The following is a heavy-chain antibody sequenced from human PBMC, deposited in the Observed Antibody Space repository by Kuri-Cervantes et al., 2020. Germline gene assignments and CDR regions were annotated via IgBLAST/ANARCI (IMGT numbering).Heavy chain of an antibody. CDR1: GFTFSSYA. Sequence: GESLKISCAASGFTFSSYAMHWVRQAPGKGLEWVAVISYDGSNKYYADSVKGRFTISRDNSKNTLYLQMNSLRDEDTAVYYCARRGGFDWLLNYYYYGMDVWGQGTTVTVSS. D-gene: IGHD3-9*01. V-gene: IGHV3-30*07. CDR3: ARRGGFDWLLNYYYYGMDV. J-gene: IGHJ6*02. CDR2: ISYDGSNK.